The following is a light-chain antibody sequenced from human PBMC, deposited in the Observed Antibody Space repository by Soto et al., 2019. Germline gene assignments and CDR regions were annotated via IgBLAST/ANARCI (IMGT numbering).Light chain of an antibody. J-gene: IGLJ1*01. Sequence: QSALTQPASVSGSPGQSITISCPGSRSDVGNYNYVSWYQQHPGKAPKLMIYDVSNRPSGVSNRFSGSKSGNTASLTISGLQAEDEADYYCSSYTSSSTLYVFGAGTKLTVL. CDR3: SSYTSSSTLYV. CDR2: DVS. CDR1: RSDVGNYNY. V-gene: IGLV2-14*03.